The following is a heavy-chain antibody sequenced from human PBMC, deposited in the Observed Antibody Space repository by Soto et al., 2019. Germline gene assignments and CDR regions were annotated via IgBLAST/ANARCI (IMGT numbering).Heavy chain of an antibody. V-gene: IGHV1-69*01. D-gene: IGHD2-8*01. CDR3: ARVRYGGYCTNGVCYPTANFDY. J-gene: IGHJ4*02. CDR2: IIPIFGTA. Sequence: SVKVYCKASGGTFSSYAISWVRQAPGQVLEWMGGIIPIFGTANYAQKFQGRVTITADESTSTAYMELSSLRSEDTAVYYCARVRYGGYCTNGVCYPTANFDYWGQGTLVTVSS. CDR1: GGTFSSYA.